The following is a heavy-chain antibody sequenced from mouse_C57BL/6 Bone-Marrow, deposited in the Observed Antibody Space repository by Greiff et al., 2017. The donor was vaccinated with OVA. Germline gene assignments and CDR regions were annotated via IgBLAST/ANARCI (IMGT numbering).Heavy chain of an antibody. CDR1: GFTFSSYG. D-gene: IGHD2-5*01. J-gene: IGHJ2*01. Sequence: EVHLVESGGDLVKPGGSLKLSCAASGFTFSSYGMSWVRQTPDKRLEWVATISSGGSYTYYPHSVKGRFTISRDNAKNTLYLQMSSLKSEDTAMYYCASYSNFFDYWGQGTTLTVSS. CDR3: ASYSNFFDY. CDR2: ISSGGSYT. V-gene: IGHV5-6*01.